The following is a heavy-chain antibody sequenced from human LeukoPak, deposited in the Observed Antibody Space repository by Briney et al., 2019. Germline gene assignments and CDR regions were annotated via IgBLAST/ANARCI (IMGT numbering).Heavy chain of an antibody. Sequence: SETLSLTCTVSGGSISSSTHYWGSISQPPGSGLEWIASIYYSGSTHYNPSLKSRVTMSVDTSKNQFSLKLSSVTAADTAVYYCARQAYSSNLGWFDPWGQGTLVTVSS. D-gene: IGHD6-13*01. CDR3: ARQAYSSNLGWFDP. CDR2: IYYSGST. CDR1: GGSISSSTHY. J-gene: IGHJ5*02. V-gene: IGHV4-39*01.